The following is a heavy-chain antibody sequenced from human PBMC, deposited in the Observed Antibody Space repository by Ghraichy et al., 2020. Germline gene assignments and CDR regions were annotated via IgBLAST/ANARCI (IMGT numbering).Heavy chain of an antibody. V-gene: IGHV3-48*03. J-gene: IGHJ3*02. Sequence: GGSLRLSCAASGFTFSNYEMKWVRQAPGKGLEWVSYITSSGATIYYADSVKGRFTISRDNAKSSLFLQMSSLRTEDTAVYYCATSPSFGGTYSDDVLAIWGQGTMVTVSS. CDR2: ITSSGATI. CDR1: GFTFSNYE. CDR3: ATSPSFGGTYSDDVLAI. D-gene: IGHD1-26*01.